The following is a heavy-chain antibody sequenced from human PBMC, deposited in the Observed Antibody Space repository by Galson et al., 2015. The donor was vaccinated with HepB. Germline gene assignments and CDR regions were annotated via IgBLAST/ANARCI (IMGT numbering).Heavy chain of an antibody. CDR2: IRSKAYGGTT. V-gene: IGHV3-49*03. CDR1: GFTFGDYA. CDR3: GRFRRPNPFDY. J-gene: IGHJ4*02. Sequence: SLRLSCAASGFTFGDYAMSWFRQAPGKGLEWVGFIRSKAYGGTTEYAASVKGRFTISRDDSKSIAYLQMNSLKTEDTAVYYCGRFRRPNPFDYWGQGTLVTVSS. D-gene: IGHD3-10*01.